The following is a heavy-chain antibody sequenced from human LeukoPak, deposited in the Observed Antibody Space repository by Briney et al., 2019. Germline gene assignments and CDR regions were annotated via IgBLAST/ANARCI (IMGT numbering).Heavy chain of an antibody. Sequence: GGSLRLSCAASGFTVSSNYMSWVRQAPGKGLEWVSVIYSGGSTYYADSVKGRFTISRDNSKNTLYLQMNSLRAEDTAVYYCARTHSGYDYGSWGQGTLVTVSS. CDR1: GFTVSSNY. CDR3: ARTHSGYDYGS. V-gene: IGHV3-53*01. CDR2: IYSGGST. J-gene: IGHJ5*02. D-gene: IGHD5-12*01.